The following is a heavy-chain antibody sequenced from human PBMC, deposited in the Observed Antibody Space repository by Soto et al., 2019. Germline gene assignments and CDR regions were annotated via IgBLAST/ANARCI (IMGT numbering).Heavy chain of an antibody. CDR2: INHSGST. CDR1: GGSFSGYY. V-gene: IGHV4-34*01. CDR3: ATANWSHHYFDP. Sequence: QVRLQQWGTGLLKSSETLSLTCAVYGGSFSGYYWSWLRQPPGKGLEWIGEINHSGSTNYNPSLKSRVTISVDTSKNQFSLKVTSVTAADTAVYYCATANWSHHYFDPWGQGTPVTVSS. D-gene: IGHD1-1*01. J-gene: IGHJ5*02.